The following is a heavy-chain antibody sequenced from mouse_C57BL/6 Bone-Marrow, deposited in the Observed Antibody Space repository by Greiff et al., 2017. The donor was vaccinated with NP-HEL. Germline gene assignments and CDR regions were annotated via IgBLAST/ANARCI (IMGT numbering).Heavy chain of an antibody. D-gene: IGHD1-1*01. CDR2: IRNKANGYTT. CDR3: ARYKYYGSSGGFAY. J-gene: IGHJ3*01. CDR1: GFTFTDYY. Sequence: EVKLMESGGGLVQPGGSLSLSCAASGFTFTDYYMSWVRQPPGKALEWLGFIRNKANGYTTEYSASVKGRFTISRDNSQSILYLQMNALRAEDSATYYCARYKYYGSSGGFAYWGQGTLVTVSA. V-gene: IGHV7-3*01.